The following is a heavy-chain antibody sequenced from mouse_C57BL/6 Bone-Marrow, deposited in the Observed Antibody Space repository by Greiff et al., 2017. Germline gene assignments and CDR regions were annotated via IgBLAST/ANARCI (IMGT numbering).Heavy chain of an antibody. CDR2: IHPNSGST. V-gene: IGHV1-64*01. CDR3: ASVRQGYYYAMGY. Sequence: QVQLKQPGAELVKPGASVKLSCKASGYTFTSYWMHWVKQRPGQGLEWIGMIHPNSGSTNYNEKFKSKATLTVDTSSSTAYMQLSSLTSEDSAVYYCASVRQGYYYAMGYWGQGTSVTVSS. D-gene: IGHD2-14*01. CDR1: GYTFTSYW. J-gene: IGHJ4*01.